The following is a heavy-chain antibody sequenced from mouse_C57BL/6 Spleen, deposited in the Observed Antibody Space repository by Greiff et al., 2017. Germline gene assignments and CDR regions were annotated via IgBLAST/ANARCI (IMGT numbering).Heavy chain of an antibody. CDR3: AMRDYDWDYYYAMDY. V-gene: IGHV1-55*01. D-gene: IGHD2-4*01. CDR1: GYTFTSYW. J-gene: IGHJ4*01. CDR2: IYPGSGST. Sequence: VQLQQPGAELVKPGASVKMSCKASGYTFTSYWITWVKQRPGQGLEWIGDIYPGSGSTHYNEKFKSKATLTVDTSSSTAYMQLSSLTSEDSAVYYCAMRDYDWDYYYAMDYWGQGTSVTVSS.